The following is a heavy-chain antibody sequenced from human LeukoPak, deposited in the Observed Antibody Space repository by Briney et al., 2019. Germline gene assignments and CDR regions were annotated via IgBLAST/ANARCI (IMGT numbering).Heavy chain of an antibody. CDR2: FDPEDGET. D-gene: IGHD2-2*01. CDR1: GYTLTELP. V-gene: IGHV1-24*01. J-gene: IGHJ4*02. Sequence: ASVKVSCKVSGYTLTELPMHWVRQAPGKGLEWMGGFDPEDGETIYAQKFQGRVTMTEDTSTDTAYVELSSLRSEDTAVYYCATDRYCSSTSCYAVDYWGQGTLVTVSS. CDR3: ATDRYCSSTSCYAVDY.